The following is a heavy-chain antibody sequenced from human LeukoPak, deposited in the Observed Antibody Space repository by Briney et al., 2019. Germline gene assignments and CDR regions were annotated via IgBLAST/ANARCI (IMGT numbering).Heavy chain of an antibody. CDR3: AKDRTYFDY. CDR2: ISYDGSNK. J-gene: IGHJ4*02. V-gene: IGHV3-30*18. Sequence: SGGSLRLSCAASGFTFSSYGMHWVRQAPGKGLEWVAVISYDGSNKYYADSVKGRFTISRDNSKNTLYLQMNSLRAEDTAVYYCAKDRTYFDYWGQGTLVTVSS. CDR1: GFTFSSYG.